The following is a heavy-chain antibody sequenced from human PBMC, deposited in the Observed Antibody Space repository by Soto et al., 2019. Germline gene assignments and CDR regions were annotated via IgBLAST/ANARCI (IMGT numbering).Heavy chain of an antibody. Sequence: ASVKVSCKASGYTFTGYYMHWVRQAPGQGLEWMGWINPNSGGTNYAQKFQGWVTMTRDTSISTAYMELSRLRSDDTAVYYCARDEAADREDYYYYYGMDVWGQGTTVTVSS. CDR2: INPNSGGT. J-gene: IGHJ6*02. V-gene: IGHV1-2*04. CDR1: GYTFTGYY. CDR3: ARDEAADREDYYYYYGMDV.